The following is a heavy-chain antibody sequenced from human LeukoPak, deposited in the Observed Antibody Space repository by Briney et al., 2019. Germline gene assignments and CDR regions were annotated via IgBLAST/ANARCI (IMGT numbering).Heavy chain of an antibody. CDR3: ARDSPKVEYYFGY. Sequence: GVSLRLSCAANGFTFSSYEMNWVRHAPGQGKEWVSYISSSGGTIYYPDSVKGRFNISRDNAKNSLYLQMKSLRAEDTAVYYCARDSPKVEYYFGYWGQGTLVTVSS. V-gene: IGHV3-48*03. J-gene: IGHJ4*02. D-gene: IGHD1-1*01. CDR2: ISSSGGTI. CDR1: GFTFSSYE.